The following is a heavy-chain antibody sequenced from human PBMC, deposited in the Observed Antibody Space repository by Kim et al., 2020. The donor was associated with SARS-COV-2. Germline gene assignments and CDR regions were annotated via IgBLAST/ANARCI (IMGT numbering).Heavy chain of an antibody. J-gene: IGHJ4*02. D-gene: IGHD1-20*01. Sequence: ADAVKGRFTIARDNANTSLYLQMNSLRAEDTALYYCAKLVGQYNWNDGSDYWGQGTLVTVSS. V-gene: IGHV3-9*01. CDR3: AKLVGQYNWNDGSDY.